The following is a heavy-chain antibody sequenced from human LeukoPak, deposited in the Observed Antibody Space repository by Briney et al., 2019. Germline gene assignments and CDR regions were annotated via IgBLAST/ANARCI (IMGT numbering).Heavy chain of an antibody. D-gene: IGHD2-15*01. Sequence: GGSLRLSCASSGFTFDDYTMHWVRQAPGKGLEWVSLISWDGGSTYYADSVKGRFTISRDNSKNSLYLQMNSLRTEDTALYYCAKSCSGGSCFDYWGQGTLVTVSS. CDR2: ISWDGGST. J-gene: IGHJ4*02. CDR3: AKSCSGGSCFDY. CDR1: GFTFDDYT. V-gene: IGHV3-43*01.